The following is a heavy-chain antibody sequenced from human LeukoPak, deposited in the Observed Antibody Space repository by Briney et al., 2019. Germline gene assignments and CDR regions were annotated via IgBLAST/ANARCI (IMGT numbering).Heavy chain of an antibody. CDR3: ARGDAMVPFDY. J-gene: IGHJ4*02. V-gene: IGHV1-69*13. Sequence: ASVKVSCKASGYTFTSYGISWARQAPGQGLEWMGGIIPIFGTANYAQKFQGRVTITADESTSTAYMELSSLRSEDTAVYYCARGDAMVPFDYWGQGTLVTVSS. D-gene: IGHD3-10*01. CDR2: IIPIFGTA. CDR1: GYTFTSYG.